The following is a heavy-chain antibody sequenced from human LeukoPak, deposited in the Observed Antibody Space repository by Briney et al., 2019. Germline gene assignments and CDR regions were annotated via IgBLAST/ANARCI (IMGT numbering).Heavy chain of an antibody. V-gene: IGHV1-2*02. D-gene: IGHD6-13*01. CDR2: INLNSGGT. CDR1: GYTFTGYY. Sequence: ASAKVSCKASGYTFTGYYMHWVRQAPGQGLEWMGWINLNSGGTNYSQKFQGRVTMTRDTSISTAYMELSRLRSDDTAIYYCARRYSSSWADYWGQGTLVTVSS. CDR3: ARRYSSSWADY. J-gene: IGHJ4*02.